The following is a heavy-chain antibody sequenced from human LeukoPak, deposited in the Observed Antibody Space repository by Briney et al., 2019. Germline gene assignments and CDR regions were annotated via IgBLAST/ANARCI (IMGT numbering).Heavy chain of an antibody. D-gene: IGHD4-17*01. J-gene: IGHJ4*02. CDR3: ARTSGDPFNY. CDR2: INEDGGER. Sequence: AGGSLRLSCAASGFTFSESWMSWVRLVPGKGLEWVANINEDGGERYYADSVRGRFTISRDNARNSLFVQMNSLRDEDTAVYYCARTSGDPFNYWGQGARVIVSS. V-gene: IGHV3-7*01. CDR1: GFTFSESW.